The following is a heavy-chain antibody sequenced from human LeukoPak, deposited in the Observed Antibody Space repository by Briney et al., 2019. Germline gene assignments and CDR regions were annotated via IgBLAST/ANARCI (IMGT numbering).Heavy chain of an antibody. CDR2: IYTSGST. CDR1: GGSISSYY. V-gene: IGHV4-4*07. J-gene: IGHJ4*02. D-gene: IGHD6-19*01. CDR3: ARDRKYSSGWFNFDY. Sequence: SETLSLTCTVSGGSISSYYWSWIRQPAGKGLEWIGRIYTSGSTNYNPSLTSRVTMSVDTSKNQFYLKLSSVTAADTAVYYCARDRKYSSGWFNFDYWGQGTLVTVSS.